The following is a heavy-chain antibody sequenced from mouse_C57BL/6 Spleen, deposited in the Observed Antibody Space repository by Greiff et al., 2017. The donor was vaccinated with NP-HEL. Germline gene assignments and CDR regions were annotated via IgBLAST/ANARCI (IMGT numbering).Heavy chain of an antibody. CDR1: GYTFTSYG. CDR2: IYPRSGNT. V-gene: IGHV1-81*01. CDR3: AREGNSSGPLAY. D-gene: IGHD3-2*02. J-gene: IGHJ3*01. Sequence: VQLQQSGAELARPGASVKLSCKASGYTFTSYGISWVKQRTGQGLEWIGEIYPRSGNTYYNEKFKGKATLTADKSSSTAYMELRSLTSEDSAVYFCAREGNSSGPLAYWGQGTLVTVSA.